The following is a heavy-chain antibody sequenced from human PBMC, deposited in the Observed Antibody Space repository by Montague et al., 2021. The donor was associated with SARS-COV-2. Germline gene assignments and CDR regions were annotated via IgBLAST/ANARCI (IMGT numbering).Heavy chain of an antibody. CDR1: GGSFSGYY. CDR2: INHSGST. CDR3: ARFPSSSWYRGFDY. D-gene: IGHD6-13*01. V-gene: IGHV4-34*01. Sequence: SETLSLTCAVYGGSFSGYYWSWIRQPPGKGLEWIGEINHSGSTNYNPSLKNRVTISVDTSKNQFSLKLSSVTAADTAVYYCARFPSSSWYRGFDYWGQGTLVTVSS. J-gene: IGHJ4*02.